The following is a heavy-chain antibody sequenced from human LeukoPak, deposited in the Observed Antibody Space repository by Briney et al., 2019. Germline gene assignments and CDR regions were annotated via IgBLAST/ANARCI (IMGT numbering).Heavy chain of an antibody. J-gene: IGHJ4*02. Sequence: TGGSLRLSCAASGFTVSSNYMSWVRQAPGKGLEWVSVIYSGGSTYYADSVKGRFTISRDNSKNTLYLQMNSLRAEDTAVYYCARVRYPPGVSYFDYWGQGTLVTVSS. CDR1: GFTVSSNY. CDR2: IYSGGST. D-gene: IGHD3-10*01. V-gene: IGHV3-66*01. CDR3: ARVRYPPGVSYFDY.